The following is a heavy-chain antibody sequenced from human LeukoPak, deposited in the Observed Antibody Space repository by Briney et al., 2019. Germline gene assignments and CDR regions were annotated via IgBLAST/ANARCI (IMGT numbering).Heavy chain of an antibody. D-gene: IGHD3-22*01. CDR2: IYYSGST. CDR1: GGSISSYY. Sequence: PSETLSLTCTGSGGSISSYYWSWLRQPPGKGLEWIGYIYYSGSTNYNPSLKSRVTISVDTSKNQFSLKLSSVTAADTAVYYCARINYYDSSGYYTEPAFDIWGQGTMVTVSS. J-gene: IGHJ3*02. V-gene: IGHV4-59*01. CDR3: ARINYYDSSGYYTEPAFDI.